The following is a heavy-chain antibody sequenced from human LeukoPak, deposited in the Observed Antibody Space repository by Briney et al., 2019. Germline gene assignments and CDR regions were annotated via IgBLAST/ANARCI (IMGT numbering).Heavy chain of an antibody. CDR2: IITMFGTP. D-gene: IGHD2-2*01. CDR1: GGTFRSYA. Sequence: SVKVSCKASGGTFRSYAISWVRQAPGQGLEWVGGIITMFGTPNYAHKFQGRVRITADESTSTAYMELSSLRSEDTAVYYCAKTLGYCSTTGCYWAFDIWGQGTMVTVSS. V-gene: IGHV1-69*13. J-gene: IGHJ3*02. CDR3: AKTLGYCSTTGCYWAFDI.